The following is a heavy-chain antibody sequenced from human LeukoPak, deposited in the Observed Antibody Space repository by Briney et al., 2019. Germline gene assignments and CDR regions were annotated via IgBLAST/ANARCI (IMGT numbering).Heavy chain of an antibody. CDR1: GFTFSNAW. D-gene: IGHD3-9*01. CDR2: IKSKTDGGTT. CDR3: TTGGGRSYYDILTGYVHFDY. J-gene: IGHJ4*02. V-gene: IGHV3-15*01. Sequence: GGSLRLSCAASGFTFSNAWMSWVRQAPGKGLEWVGRIKSKTDGGTTDYAAPVKGRFTISRDDSKNTLYLQMNSVKTEDTAVYYCTTGGGRSYYDILTGYVHFDYWGQGTLVTVSS.